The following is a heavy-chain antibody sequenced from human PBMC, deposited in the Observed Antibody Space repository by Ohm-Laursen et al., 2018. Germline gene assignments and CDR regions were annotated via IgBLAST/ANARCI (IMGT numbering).Heavy chain of an antibody. J-gene: IGHJ6*02. CDR1: GDSISSYY. V-gene: IGHV4-59*01. CDR2: IYYSGST. CDR3: ARTFRDYYYYGMDV. D-gene: IGHD3-10*01. Sequence: SETLSLTCAVSGDSISSYYWSWIRQPPGKGLEWIGYIYYSGSTNYNPSLKSRVTISVDTSKNQFSLKLSSVTAEDTAVYYCARTFRDYYYYGMDVWGQGTTVTVSS.